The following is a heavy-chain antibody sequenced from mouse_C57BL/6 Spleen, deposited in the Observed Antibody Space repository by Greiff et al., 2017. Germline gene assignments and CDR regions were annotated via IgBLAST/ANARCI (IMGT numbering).Heavy chain of an antibody. CDR2: IFPRSGNP. J-gene: IGHJ2*01. V-gene: IGHV1-81*01. CDR3: ARGNGSRKGDY. Sequence: QVQLQQSGAELARPGASVKLSCKASGYTFTSYGISWVKQRTGQGLEWIGEIFPRSGNPYYNEKFKGKATLTADKSSSSAYMELRSLTSEDSAVYFCARGNGSRKGDYWGQGTTLTVSS. D-gene: IGHD1-1*01. CDR1: GYTFTSYG.